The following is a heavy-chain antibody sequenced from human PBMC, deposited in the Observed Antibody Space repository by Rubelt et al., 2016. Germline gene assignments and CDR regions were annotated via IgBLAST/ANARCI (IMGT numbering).Heavy chain of an antibody. CDR1: Y. V-gene: IGHV4-39*07. Sequence: YWGWIRQPPGKGLEWIGSMLYSGSTYYNSSLKSRVTISIDTSKNQFSLSLTSVTAADTAVYYCARHYYDSSVNYYYGMDVWGQGTTVTVSS. D-gene: IGHD3-22*01. J-gene: IGHJ6*02. CDR2: MLYSGST. CDR3: ARHYYDSSVNYYYGMDV.